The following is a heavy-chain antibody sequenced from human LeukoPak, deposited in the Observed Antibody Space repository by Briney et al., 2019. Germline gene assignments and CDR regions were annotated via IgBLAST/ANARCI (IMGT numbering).Heavy chain of an antibody. Sequence: GGSLRLSCAASGFTFDDYAMHWVRQAPGKGLEWVSGISWNSGSIGYADSVKGRFTISRDNAKNSLYLQMNSLRAEDMALYYCAKGDSEDYYYMDVWGKGTTVTVSS. CDR2: ISWNSGSI. D-gene: IGHD2-21*02. V-gene: IGHV3-9*03. CDR1: GFTFDDYA. CDR3: AKGDSEDYYYMDV. J-gene: IGHJ6*03.